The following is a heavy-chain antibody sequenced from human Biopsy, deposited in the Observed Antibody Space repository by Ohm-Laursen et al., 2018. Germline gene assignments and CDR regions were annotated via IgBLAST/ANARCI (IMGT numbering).Heavy chain of an antibody. V-gene: IGHV3-72*01. Sequence: GSLRLSCTASGFSFSDNYMDWVRQAPGKGLEWVGRIRDKANSYTTDYAESVKGRFTISRDDSKNSLYLQMNSLKTEDTALYYCARAGRYCSGGGCYSWFDSWGQGTLVTVSS. CDR3: ARAGRYCSGGGCYSWFDS. J-gene: IGHJ5*01. CDR2: IRDKANSYTT. CDR1: GFSFSDNY. D-gene: IGHD2-15*01.